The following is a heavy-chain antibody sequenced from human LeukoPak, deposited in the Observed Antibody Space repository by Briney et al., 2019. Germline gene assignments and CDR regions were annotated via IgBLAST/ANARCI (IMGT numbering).Heavy chain of an antibody. D-gene: IGHD3-10*01. J-gene: IGHJ4*02. CDR3: ARHPGMITMVWGVITKGSPFDY. CDR2: ISSSSSSI. Sequence: PGGSLRLSCAASGFSLSTYSMNWVRQAPGKGLEWVSYISSSSSSIYYADSVKGRFTISRDNAKNSVYLQMNSLTADDTAIYFCARHPGMITMVWGVITKGSPFDYWGQGTLVTVSS. V-gene: IGHV3-48*04. CDR1: GFSLSTYS.